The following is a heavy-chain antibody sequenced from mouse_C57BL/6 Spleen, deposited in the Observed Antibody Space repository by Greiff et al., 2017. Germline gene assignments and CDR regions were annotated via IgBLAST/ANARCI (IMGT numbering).Heavy chain of an antibody. J-gene: IGHJ3*01. CDR3: ARRDYDYGEFAY. D-gene: IGHD2-4*01. V-gene: IGHV1-54*01. Sequence: VQLQQPGAELVRPGTSVKVSCKASGYAFTNYLIEWVKQRPGQGLEWIGVINPGSGGTNYNEKFKGKATLTADKSSSTAYMQLSSLTSEDSAVYFCARRDYDYGEFAYWGQGTLVTVSA. CDR2: INPGSGGT. CDR1: GYAFTNYL.